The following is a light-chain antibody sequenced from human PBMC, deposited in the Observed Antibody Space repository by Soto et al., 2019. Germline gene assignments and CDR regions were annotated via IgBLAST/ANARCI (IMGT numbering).Light chain of an antibody. CDR2: AAS. Sequence: DIQMTQSPSSLSASVGDRVTITCRASQSISGYLSWYQHKPGKAPKLLIYAASTLQSGVPSRFSGSGSGTDFTLTISSLQPEDFATYYCQRSYSPPYTFGQGTKLEIK. J-gene: IGKJ2*01. CDR1: QSISGY. CDR3: QRSYSPPYT. V-gene: IGKV1-39*01.